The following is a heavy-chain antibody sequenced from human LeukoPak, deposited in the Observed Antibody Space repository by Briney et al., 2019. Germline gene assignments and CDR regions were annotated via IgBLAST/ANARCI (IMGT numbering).Heavy chain of an antibody. V-gene: IGHV3-48*04. CDR1: GFTCSAAS. Sequence: GGSLRRSCAASGFTCSAASMNWVRQTPGKGLEWISYISYSSVTIHYADSVKGRFTISRDNTKNTLFLQMNSLRPEDTAIYYCTRDGDGNFDYWGQGTLVTVSS. CDR2: ISYSSVTI. CDR3: TRDGDGNFDY. J-gene: IGHJ4*02. D-gene: IGHD2-21*02.